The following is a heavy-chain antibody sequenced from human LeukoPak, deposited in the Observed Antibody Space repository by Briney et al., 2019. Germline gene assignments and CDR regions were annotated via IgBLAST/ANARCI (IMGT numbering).Heavy chain of an antibody. CDR3: ARNGSSAYDY. CDR1: GYTFTSYG. J-gene: IGHJ4*02. Sequence: GASVKVSCKASGYTFTSYGISWVRQAPGQGLEWMGWISAYNGYTKSAQNLQGRVTMTTDTSTSTAYMELRSLRSDDTAVYYCARNGSSAYDYWGQGTLVTVSS. CDR2: ISAYNGYT. V-gene: IGHV1-18*01. D-gene: IGHD3-22*01.